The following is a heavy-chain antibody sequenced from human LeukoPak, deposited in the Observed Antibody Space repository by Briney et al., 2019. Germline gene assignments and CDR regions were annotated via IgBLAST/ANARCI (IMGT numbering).Heavy chain of an antibody. CDR1: GFTFDDYG. Sequence: GSLRLSCAASGFTFDDYGMSWVRQAPGKGLEWVSSISSSSSYIYYADSVKGRFTISRDNAKNSLYLQMNSLRAEDTAVYYCARDRGIAIWGQGTMVTVSS. CDR3: ARDRGIAI. V-gene: IGHV3-21*01. J-gene: IGHJ3*02. CDR2: ISSSSSYI.